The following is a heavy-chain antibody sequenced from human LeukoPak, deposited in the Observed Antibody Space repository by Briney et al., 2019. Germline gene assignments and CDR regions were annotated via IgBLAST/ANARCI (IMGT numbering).Heavy chain of an antibody. Sequence: GGSLRLSCAASGFTFISYNMDWVRQAPGQGLEWVSFIDSSSRYIYQADSVKGRFTISRDNAKSSVFLQMNSLRAENTAVYYCARVGGHCTSTSCPPPDYWGQGTLVTVSS. CDR1: GFTFISYN. CDR3: ARVGGHCTSTSCPPPDY. CDR2: IDSSSRYI. J-gene: IGHJ4*02. D-gene: IGHD2-2*01. V-gene: IGHV3-21*01.